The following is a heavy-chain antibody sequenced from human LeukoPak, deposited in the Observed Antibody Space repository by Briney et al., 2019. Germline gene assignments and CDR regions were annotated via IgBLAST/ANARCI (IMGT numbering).Heavy chain of an antibody. CDR1: GYTFTSYY. Sequence: ASVTVSCKASGYTFTSYYMHWVRQAPGQGLEWMGIINPSGGSTSYAQKFQGRVTMTRDMSTSTVYMELSSLRSEDTAVYYCARDSRLYYYDSSGYRPSRKFDCWGQGTLVTVSS. D-gene: IGHD3-22*01. CDR3: ARDSRLYYYDSSGYRPSRKFDC. J-gene: IGHJ4*02. CDR2: INPSGGST. V-gene: IGHV1-46*01.